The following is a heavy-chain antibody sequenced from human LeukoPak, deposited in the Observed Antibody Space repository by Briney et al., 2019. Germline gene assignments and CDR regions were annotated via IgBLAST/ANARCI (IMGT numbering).Heavy chain of an antibody. CDR3: ALNSSSYRGDAFDI. CDR1: GFTFSSYS. V-gene: IGHV3-48*02. CDR2: ISGSSNTI. J-gene: IGHJ3*02. Sequence: GGSLRLSCAASGFTFSSYSMNWVRQAPGKGVEWVSYISGSSNTIYHADSVKGRFTISRDNAKNSLYLQMNNLRDEDTAVYYCALNSSSYRGDAFDIWGQGTMVTVSS. D-gene: IGHD6-13*01.